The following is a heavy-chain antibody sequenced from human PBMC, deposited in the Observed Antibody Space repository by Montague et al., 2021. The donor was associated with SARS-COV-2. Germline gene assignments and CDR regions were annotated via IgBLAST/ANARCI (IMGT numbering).Heavy chain of an antibody. V-gene: IGHV3-7*01. Sequence: SLRLSCAASGFTLYAYWMNWVRQAPGKGLEWVANINYDGSETYYVGSLKGRFSISRNNANNALHLHMNNLLAADTAVYFCARNTHRTYFYGSGNYLLNHSFDYWGQGTLVTVTS. CDR3: ARNTHRTYFYGSGNYLLNHSFDY. CDR2: INYDGSET. J-gene: IGHJ4*02. D-gene: IGHD3-10*01. CDR1: GFTLYAYW.